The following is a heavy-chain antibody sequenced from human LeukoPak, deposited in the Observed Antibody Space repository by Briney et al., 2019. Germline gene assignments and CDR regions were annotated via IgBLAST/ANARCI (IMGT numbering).Heavy chain of an antibody. CDR2: IYPGDSDT. V-gene: IGHV5-51*01. CDR3: ARSSMAYYYDSSGISTGYYYYMDV. J-gene: IGHJ6*03. Sequence: GESLKISCKGSGYSFTSYWIGWVRQMPGKGLEWMGIIYPGDSDTRYSPSFQGQVTISADKSISTAYLQWSSLKASGTAMYYCARSSMAYYYDSSGISTGYYYYMDVWGKGTTVTISS. D-gene: IGHD3-22*01. CDR1: GYSFTSYW.